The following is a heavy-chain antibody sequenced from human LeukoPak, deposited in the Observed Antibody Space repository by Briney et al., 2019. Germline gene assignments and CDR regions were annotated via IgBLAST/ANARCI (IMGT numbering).Heavy chain of an antibody. D-gene: IGHD2-15*01. CDR2: IKQDGSEK. Sequence: GGSLRLSCAASGFTFSSYWMSWVRQAPGKGLEWVANIKQDGSEKYYVDSVKGRFTISRDNAKNSLYLQMNSLRAEDSAVYYCASETLLPNAFDIWGQGTMVTVSS. J-gene: IGHJ3*02. CDR1: GFTFSSYW. CDR3: ASETLLPNAFDI. V-gene: IGHV3-7*01.